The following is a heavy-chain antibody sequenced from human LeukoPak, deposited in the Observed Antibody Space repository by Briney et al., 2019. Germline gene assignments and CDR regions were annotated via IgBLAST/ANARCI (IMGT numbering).Heavy chain of an antibody. Sequence: AGSLRLSCAASGFTFSSYWMSWVRQAPGKGLEWVANIKQDGSEKYYVDSVKGRIAISRDNAKNSLYLQMNSLGAEDKAVYYCAGDYRPTIFGVAYPDYWGQGTLVTVSS. V-gene: IGHV3-7*01. D-gene: IGHD3-3*01. CDR2: IKQDGSEK. J-gene: IGHJ4*02. CDR3: AGDYRPTIFGVAYPDY. CDR1: GFTFSSYW.